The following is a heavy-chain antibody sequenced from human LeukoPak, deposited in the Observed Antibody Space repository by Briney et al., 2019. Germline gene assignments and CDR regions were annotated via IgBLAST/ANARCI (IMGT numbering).Heavy chain of an antibody. Sequence: TVKVSCKASGGTFSSYAISWVRQAPGQGLEWMGRIIPIFGTANYAQKFQGRVTITTDESTSTAYMELSSLRSEDTAVYYCARSMVRGVSLEDMDVWGKGTTVTVSS. CDR2: IIPIFGTA. V-gene: IGHV1-69*05. CDR1: GGTFSSYA. J-gene: IGHJ6*03. CDR3: ARSMVRGVSLEDMDV. D-gene: IGHD3-10*01.